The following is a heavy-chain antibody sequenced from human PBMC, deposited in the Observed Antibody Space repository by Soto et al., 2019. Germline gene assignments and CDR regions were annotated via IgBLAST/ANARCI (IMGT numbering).Heavy chain of an antibody. D-gene: IGHD5-18*01. CDR1: GFSFSKFA. J-gene: IGHJ4*02. CDR2: ISFDGNYE. V-gene: IGHV3-30*18. Sequence: GGSLRLSCAASGFSFSKFAMHWVRQTPGMGLEWVALISFDGNYEFYADSVKGRFTITRDTSKNTLYLHMSSLRADDTAVYFCVNDLYSYGPTPDYWGQGTRVTVSS. CDR3: VNDLYSYGPTPDY.